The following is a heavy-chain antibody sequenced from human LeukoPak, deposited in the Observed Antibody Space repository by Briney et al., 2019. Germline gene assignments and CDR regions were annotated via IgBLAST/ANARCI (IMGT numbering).Heavy chain of an antibody. CDR2: IYSGGST. J-gene: IGHJ4*02. D-gene: IGHD6-13*01. CDR1: GFTVSSNY. Sequence: PGGSLRLSCAASGFTVSSNYMSWVRQAPGKGLEWVSVIYSGGSTYYADSAKGRFTISRDNSKNTLYLQMNSLRAEDTAVYYCASGGYSSSSPENLWGQGTLVTVSS. V-gene: IGHV3-66*01. CDR3: ASGGYSSSSPENL.